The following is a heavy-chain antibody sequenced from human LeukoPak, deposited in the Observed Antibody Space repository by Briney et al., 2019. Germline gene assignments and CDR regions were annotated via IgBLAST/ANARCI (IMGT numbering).Heavy chain of an antibody. Sequence: GGSLRLSCAASGLTFSKYSMTWVRQAPGKGLEWVSFIDTSSTTMYYTDSVEGRFTISRDNAKNSLYLQMNSLKVEDTAVYYCAKDLGVVPAGFDYWGQGTLVTVSS. J-gene: IGHJ4*02. CDR2: IDTSSTTM. D-gene: IGHD2-2*01. V-gene: IGHV3-48*04. CDR3: AKDLGVVPAGFDY. CDR1: GLTFSKYS.